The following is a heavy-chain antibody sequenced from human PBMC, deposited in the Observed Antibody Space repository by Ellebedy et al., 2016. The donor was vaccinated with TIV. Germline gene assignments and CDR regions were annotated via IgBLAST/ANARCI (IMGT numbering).Heavy chain of an antibody. V-gene: IGHV3-48*04. J-gene: IGHJ6*03. CDR2: ISGGGNTK. CDR1: GFTFSTYS. Sequence: PGGSLRLSCTDSGFTFSTYSMNWVRQAPGKGLEWVSYISGGGNTKYYTDSVKGRFTISRDNAKNSLYLHMNSLRAEDTAVYYCARVRSVYYYMDVWGKGTTVTVSS. D-gene: IGHD2-8*01. CDR3: ARVRSVYYYMDV.